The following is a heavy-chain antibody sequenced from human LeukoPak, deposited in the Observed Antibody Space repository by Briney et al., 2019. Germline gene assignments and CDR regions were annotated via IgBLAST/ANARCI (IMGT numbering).Heavy chain of an antibody. CDR3: ARGPGIETDPFDY. CDR2: INHSGST. J-gene: IGHJ4*02. Sequence: SETLSLTCAVHGGSFSGYYWSWIRQPLGKGLEWIGEINHSGSTNYNPSLKSRVTISVDTSKNQFSLKLSSVTAADTAVYYCARGPGIETDPFDYGGQGTLVTVSS. V-gene: IGHV4-34*01. CDR1: GGSFSGYY. D-gene: IGHD2-21*02.